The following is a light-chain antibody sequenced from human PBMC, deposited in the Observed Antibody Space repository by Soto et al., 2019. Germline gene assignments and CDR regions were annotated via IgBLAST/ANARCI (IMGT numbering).Light chain of an antibody. J-gene: IGLJ2*01. CDR2: DVS. CDR3: SSYTSSSTLVL. V-gene: IGLV2-14*01. CDR1: SSDIGGYNY. Sequence: QSALTQPASVSGSPGQSITISCTGTSSDIGGYNYVSWYQQHPGKAPKLMIYDVSNRPSGVSNRFSGSKSGNTASLTISGLQAEDEADYYCSSYTSSSTLVLFGGVTQLTVL.